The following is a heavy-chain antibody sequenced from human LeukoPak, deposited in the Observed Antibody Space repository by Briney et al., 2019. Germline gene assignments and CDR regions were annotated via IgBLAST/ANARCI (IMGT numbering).Heavy chain of an antibody. CDR3: ARGNARLEWLPDYYYYGMDV. Sequence: KPGGSLRLSCAASGFTFSSYAMNWVRQAPGKGLEWVSSISSSSSYIYYADSVKGRFTISRDNAKNSLYLQMNSLRAEDAAVYYCARGNARLEWLPDYYYYGMDVWGQGTTVTVSS. J-gene: IGHJ6*02. V-gene: IGHV3-21*01. D-gene: IGHD3-3*01. CDR1: GFTFSSYA. CDR2: ISSSSSYI.